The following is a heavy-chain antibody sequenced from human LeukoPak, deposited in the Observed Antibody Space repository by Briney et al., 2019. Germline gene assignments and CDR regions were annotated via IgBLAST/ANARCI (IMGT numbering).Heavy chain of an antibody. D-gene: IGHD3-22*01. Sequence: GGSLRLSCAASGFTFDDYAMHWVRQAPGKGLEWVAFIRYDGSNKYYADSVKGRFTISRDNSKNTLYLQMNSLRAEDTAVYYCAKDEGYYYDSSGYHFDYWGQGTLVTVSS. CDR1: GFTFDDYA. CDR3: AKDEGYYYDSSGYHFDY. V-gene: IGHV3-30*02. CDR2: IRYDGSNK. J-gene: IGHJ4*02.